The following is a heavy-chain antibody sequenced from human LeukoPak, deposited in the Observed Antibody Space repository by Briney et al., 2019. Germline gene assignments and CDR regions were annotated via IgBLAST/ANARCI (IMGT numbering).Heavy chain of an antibody. CDR2: IYTSGST. D-gene: IGHD3-16*02. J-gene: IGHJ5*02. V-gene: IGHV4-4*07. CDR3: ARVGITFGGVIVSHWFDP. Sequence: PSETLSLTCTVSGGSISSYYWSWIRQPAGKGLEWIGRIYTSGSTNYNPSLKSRVTISVDTSKNQFSLKLSSVTAADTAVYYCARVGITFGGVIVSHWFDPWGQGTLVTVSS. CDR1: GGSISSYY.